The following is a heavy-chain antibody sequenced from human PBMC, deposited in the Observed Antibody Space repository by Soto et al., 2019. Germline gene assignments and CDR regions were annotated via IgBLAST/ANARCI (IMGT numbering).Heavy chain of an antibody. CDR1: GYRFTTYG. CDR3: ARGLGTNGLDV. CDR2: ISTYNGNT. J-gene: IGHJ6*02. D-gene: IGHD7-27*01. Sequence: QVQLLQSGAEVKKPGTSVKVSCKASGYRFTTYGITWVRRAPGQGLECLGGISTYNGNTDYGQNLQDRVTMTTETSPSNTSMEVTSLKSDDTAVDYCARGLGTNGLDVWGQGTTVTVSS. V-gene: IGHV1-18*04.